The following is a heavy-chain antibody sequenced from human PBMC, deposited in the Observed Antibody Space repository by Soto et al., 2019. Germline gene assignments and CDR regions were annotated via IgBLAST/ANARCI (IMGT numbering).Heavy chain of an antibody. V-gene: IGHV2-5*02. CDR1: GFSLSTSGVG. CDR2: IYWDDDN. D-gene: IGHD6-6*01. Sequence: GSGPTLVNPTPPLTLTCTFSGFSLSTSGVGVGWIRQPPGKALEWLALIYWDDDNRYSPSLQSRLTITKDTSKNQVVLTMTNMDPVDTATYYCAVLIEFRSSSFFDYWGQGTLVTVSS. CDR3: AVLIEFRSSSFFDY. J-gene: IGHJ4*02.